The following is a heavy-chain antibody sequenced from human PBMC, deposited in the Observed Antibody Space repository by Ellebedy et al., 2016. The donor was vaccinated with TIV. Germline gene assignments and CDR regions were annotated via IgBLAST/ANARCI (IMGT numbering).Heavy chain of an antibody. CDR3: ARAVGAAEGY. J-gene: IGHJ4*02. Sequence: GESLKISCAASGFTFSSYWMSWVRQAPGKGLEWVANIKQEGSEKYFLDSVKGRFTISRDNAKNSVYLQMDSLRAEDTAVYYCARAVGAAEGYWGQGTLVTVSS. CDR1: GFTFSSYW. CDR2: IKQEGSEK. V-gene: IGHV3-7*01. D-gene: IGHD1-26*01.